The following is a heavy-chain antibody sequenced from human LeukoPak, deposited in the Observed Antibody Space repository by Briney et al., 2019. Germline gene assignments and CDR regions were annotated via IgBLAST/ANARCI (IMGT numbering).Heavy chain of an antibody. D-gene: IGHD6-19*01. V-gene: IGHV3-48*01. J-gene: IGHJ4*02. Sequence: GGSLRLSCAASGFTFSSYSMNWVRQAPGKGLEWVSYISSSSSTIYYADSVKGRFTISRDNSKNTLYLQMNSLRAEDTAVYYCAKDGIAVAGTRRGYYFDYWGQGTLVTVSS. CDR2: ISSSSSTI. CDR1: GFTFSSYS. CDR3: AKDGIAVAGTRRGYYFDY.